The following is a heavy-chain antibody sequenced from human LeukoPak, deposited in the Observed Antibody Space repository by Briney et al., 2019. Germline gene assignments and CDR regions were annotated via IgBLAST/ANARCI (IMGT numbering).Heavy chain of an antibody. D-gene: IGHD1-26*01. CDR3: VTVGAYNWFDP. V-gene: IGHV3-21*01. Sequence: GGSLRLSCAASGFTFSTYNMNWVRQAPGKGLEWVSSISSGNRYIYYADSVKGRFTISRDNAKNSLYLQMSSLRDEDTAIYYCVTVGAYNWFDPWGQGTLVTVSS. J-gene: IGHJ5*02. CDR1: GFTFSTYN. CDR2: ISSGNRYI.